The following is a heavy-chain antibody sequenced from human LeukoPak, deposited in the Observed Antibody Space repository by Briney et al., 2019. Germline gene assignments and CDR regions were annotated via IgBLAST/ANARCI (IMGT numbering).Heavy chain of an antibody. J-gene: IGHJ4*02. Sequence: GGSLRLSCTVSGFTVSTTYMDWVRQAPGKGLEWVSLINGDGDTVYPDSVKGRFTISRDNSKNMVYLHLNNLRVEDTAVYYCAKASWVSNADAVLWGQGTLVTVYS. V-gene: IGHV3-53*01. CDR2: INGDGDT. D-gene: IGHD1-1*01. CDR3: AKASWVSNADAVL. CDR1: GFTVSTTY.